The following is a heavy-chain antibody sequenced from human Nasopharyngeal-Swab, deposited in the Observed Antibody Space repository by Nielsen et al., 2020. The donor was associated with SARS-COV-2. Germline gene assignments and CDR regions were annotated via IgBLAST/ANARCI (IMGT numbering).Heavy chain of an antibody. Sequence: GGSLRLSCAASGFTFSSYSMSWVRQAPGKGLEWVSYISSSSSTIYYADSVKGRFTISRDNAKNSLYLQMNSLRAEDTAVYYCARSPRYYYDSSGYYPRVDFDYWGQGTLVTVSS. CDR1: GFTFSSYS. D-gene: IGHD3-22*01. V-gene: IGHV3-48*04. J-gene: IGHJ4*02. CDR3: ARSPRYYYDSSGYYPRVDFDY. CDR2: ISSSSSTI.